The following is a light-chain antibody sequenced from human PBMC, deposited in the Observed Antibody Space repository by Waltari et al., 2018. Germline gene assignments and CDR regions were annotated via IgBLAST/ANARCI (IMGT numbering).Light chain of an antibody. V-gene: IGKV2-30*02. CDR2: RVS. Sequence: EVVMTQSPLSLPVTLGQPASISCKSSQSLVHSDGNTHLNWFQQRPGQSPRRLFYRVSSRESGVPDRFSGSGSGTDFTLKISRVEAEDVGVYYCMQGTHWPYTFGRGTRLDIK. J-gene: IGKJ2*01. CDR1: QSLVHSDGNTH. CDR3: MQGTHWPYT.